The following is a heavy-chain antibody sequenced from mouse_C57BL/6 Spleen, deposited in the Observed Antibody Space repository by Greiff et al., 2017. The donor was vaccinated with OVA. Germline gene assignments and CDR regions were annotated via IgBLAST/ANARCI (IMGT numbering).Heavy chain of an antibody. V-gene: IGHV1-19*01. J-gene: IGHJ4*01. CDR1: GYTFTDYY. CDR2: INPYNGGT. CDR3: ARLITTMDY. D-gene: IGHD1-1*01. Sequence: VQLQQSGPVLVKPGASVKMSCKASGYTFTDYYMNWVKQSHGKSLEWIGVINPYNGGTSYNQKFKGKATLTVDKSSSTAYMELNSLTSEDSAVYYCARLITTMDYWGQGTSVTVSS.